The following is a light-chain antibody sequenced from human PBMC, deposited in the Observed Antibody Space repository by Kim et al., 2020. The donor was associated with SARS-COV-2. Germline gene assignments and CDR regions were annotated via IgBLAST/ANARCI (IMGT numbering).Light chain of an antibody. V-gene: IGLV3-19*01. CDR3: NTRDTAGNHLEV. CDR2: RTT. J-gene: IGLJ1*01. Sequence: LGQTDRIACQGATIKTCFTTRYQQKPGQAPLVVIFRTTNRPSGNPDRFSGSSSGETAYLTITGAQAEDEADYYCNTRDTAGNHLEVFGTGTKVTVL. CDR1: TIKTCF.